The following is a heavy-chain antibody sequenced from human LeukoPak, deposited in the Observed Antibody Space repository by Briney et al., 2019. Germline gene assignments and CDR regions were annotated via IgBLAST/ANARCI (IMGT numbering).Heavy chain of an antibody. D-gene: IGHD3-9*01. CDR3: AAFVVRYFDWLSHPPNTYGMDV. CDR1: GGTFSSYA. CDR2: IIPILGIA. V-gene: IGHV1-69*04. J-gene: IGHJ6*02. Sequence: ASVKVSCKASGGTFSSYAISWVRQAPGQGLEWMGRIIPILGIANYAQKFQGRVTITADKSTSTAYMELSSLRSEDTAVYYCAAFVVRYFDWLSHPPNTYGMDVWGQGTTVTVSS.